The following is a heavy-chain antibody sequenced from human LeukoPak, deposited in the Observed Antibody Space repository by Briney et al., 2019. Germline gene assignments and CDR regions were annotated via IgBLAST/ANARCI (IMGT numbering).Heavy chain of an antibody. CDR1: GFTFSTYT. D-gene: IGHD3-10*01. CDR2: IYGSGVST. CDR3: ARVGTGNWYFDL. Sequence: GGSLRLSCAASGFTFSTYTMSWVRQAPGKGLEWVSSIYGSGVSTFYADSVQGRFTISRDNAKNTLYLQMNSLRAEDTAVYYCARVGTGNWYFDLWGRGTLVTVSS. J-gene: IGHJ2*01. V-gene: IGHV3-23*01.